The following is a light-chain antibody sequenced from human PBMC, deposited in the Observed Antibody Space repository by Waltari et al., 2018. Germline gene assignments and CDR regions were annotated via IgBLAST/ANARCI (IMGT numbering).Light chain of an antibody. V-gene: IGKV1-39*01. J-gene: IGKJ1*01. CDR3: QESYNTPPT. CDR1: QSISTY. Sequence: DIQMTQSPSSLSASVGDRVTVTCRASQSISTYLNWYQQKPGNAPKLLIYAASTLQSGVPPRFSGSGSGRDFTLAITGLQPEDSATYYCQESYNTPPTFGRGTKVEIK. CDR2: AAS.